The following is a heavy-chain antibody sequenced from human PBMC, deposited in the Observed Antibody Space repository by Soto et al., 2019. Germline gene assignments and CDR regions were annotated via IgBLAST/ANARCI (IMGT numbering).Heavy chain of an antibody. CDR1: GGSFSGYH. D-gene: IGHD5-18*01. V-gene: IGHV4-34*01. J-gene: IGHJ5*02. CDR2: INQSGST. Sequence: QVQLQQWGARLLKPWETLALTCGVYGGSFSGYHWSWIRQPPGKGLEWIGEINQSGSTNYNPSLKSRVTISVDTSKNQVSLKLNSVTAADTAVYYCARGTGYGYENNWFDPWGQGTLVTVSS. CDR3: ARGTGYGYENNWFDP.